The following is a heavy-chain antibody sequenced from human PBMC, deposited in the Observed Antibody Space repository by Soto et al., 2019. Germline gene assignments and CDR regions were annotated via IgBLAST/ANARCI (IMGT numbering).Heavy chain of an antibody. CDR2: IKKDGSEK. Sequence: EVQLVESGGGLVQPGGSLSLSCAASGFTFSSYLMSWVRQAPGKGLEWVANIKKDGSEKYYVDSVKGRFTMSTDNAKNSLYLQMNSLRAEATAVYYCARDLGSSGWDRGPNWFDPWGQGTLVTVSS. CDR3: ARDLGSSGWDRGPNWFDP. D-gene: IGHD6-19*01. V-gene: IGHV3-7*03. CDR1: GFTFSSYL. J-gene: IGHJ5*02.